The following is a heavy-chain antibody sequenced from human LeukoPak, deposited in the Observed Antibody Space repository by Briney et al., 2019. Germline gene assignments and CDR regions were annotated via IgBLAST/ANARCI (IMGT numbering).Heavy chain of an antibody. CDR2: ISHDGSNK. Sequence: PGGSLRLSCAASGFTFSSYGMHWVRQAPGKGLEWVAVISHDGSNKYYADSVKGRFTISRDNSKNTLYLQMNSLRAEDTAVYYCAKEVYYYDSSGYYYFDAFDIWGQGTTVTVSS. CDR1: GFTFSSYG. V-gene: IGHV3-30*18. CDR3: AKEVYYYDSSGYYYFDAFDI. D-gene: IGHD3-22*01. J-gene: IGHJ3*02.